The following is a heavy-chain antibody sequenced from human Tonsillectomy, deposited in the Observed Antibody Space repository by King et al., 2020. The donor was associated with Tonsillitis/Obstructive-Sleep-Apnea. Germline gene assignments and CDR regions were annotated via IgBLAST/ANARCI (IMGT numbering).Heavy chain of an antibody. CDR1: GFTFSSNA. J-gene: IGHJ3*02. CDR2: ISGSGGST. Sequence: VQLVESGGGLVLPGGSLRLSCAASGFTFSSNAMSWVRQAPGKGLEWVSVISGSGGSTYYADSVKGRFTISRDNSKNTLSLQMNSLRAEDTAVYYCAKDLSMADAFDIWGQGTMVTVSS. D-gene: IGHD2-8*01. V-gene: IGHV3-23*04. CDR3: AKDLSMADAFDI.